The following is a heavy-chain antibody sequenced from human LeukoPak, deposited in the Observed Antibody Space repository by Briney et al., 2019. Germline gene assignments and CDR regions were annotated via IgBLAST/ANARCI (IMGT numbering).Heavy chain of an antibody. CDR1: GFTFSSYA. V-gene: IGHV3-30-3*01. Sequence: GRSLRLSCAASGFTFSSYAMHWVRQAPGKGLEWVAVISYDGSNKYYADSVKGRFTISRDNSKNTLYLQMNSLRAEDTAVYYCARGTLRYIDYWGQGTLVTVSS. D-gene: IGHD4-17*01. J-gene: IGHJ4*02. CDR3: ARGTLRYIDY. CDR2: ISYDGSNK.